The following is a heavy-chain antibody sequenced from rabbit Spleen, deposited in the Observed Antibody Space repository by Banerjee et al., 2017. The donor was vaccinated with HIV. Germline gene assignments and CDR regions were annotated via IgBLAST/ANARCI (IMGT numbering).Heavy chain of an antibody. Sequence: QEQLKETGGGLVQPGGSLTLSCKASGFDFSSYYMSWVRQTPGKGLEWIACIRGGSSQSIVYASWAKGRFTISKTSTTVDLKMTSLTAADSATYFCAKNDNNNGWGVFKLWGPGTLVTVS. CDR3: AKNDNNNGWGVFKL. J-gene: IGHJ4*01. CDR1: GFDFSSYYM. CDR2: IRGGSSQSI. V-gene: IGHV1S45*01. D-gene: IGHD4-1*01.